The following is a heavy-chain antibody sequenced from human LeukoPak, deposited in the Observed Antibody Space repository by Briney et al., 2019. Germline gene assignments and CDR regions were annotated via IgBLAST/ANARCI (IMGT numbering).Heavy chain of an antibody. J-gene: IGHJ2*01. D-gene: IGHD1-26*01. CDR3: APRIVGATVVDL. CDR1: GFTFSSYA. V-gene: IGHV3-23*01. CDR2: ISGSGGST. Sequence: VGSLRLSCAASGFTFSSYAMSWVRQAPGKGLEWVSVISGSGGSTYYADSVKGRFTISRDNSKNTLYLQMNSLRAEDTAVYYCAPRIVGATVVDLWGRGTLVTVSS.